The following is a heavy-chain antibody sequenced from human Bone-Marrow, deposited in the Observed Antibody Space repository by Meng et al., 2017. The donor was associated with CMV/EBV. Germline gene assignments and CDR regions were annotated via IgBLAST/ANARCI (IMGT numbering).Heavy chain of an antibody. D-gene: IGHD2-2*01. CDR2: IIPILGIA. V-gene: IGHV1-69*10. CDR3: ARGRPVSTSCWSCHWFDA. CDR1: GGTFSSYA. Sequence: SVKVSCKASGGTFSSYAISWVRQAPGQGLEWMGGIIPILGIANYAQKFQGRVTITADKSTSTAYMELSSLRSEDTAVYYCARGRPVSTSCWSCHWFDAWGQGTLVTVSS. J-gene: IGHJ5*02.